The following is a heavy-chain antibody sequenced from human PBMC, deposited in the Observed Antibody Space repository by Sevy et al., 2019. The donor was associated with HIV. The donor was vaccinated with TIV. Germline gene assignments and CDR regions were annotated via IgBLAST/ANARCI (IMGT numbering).Heavy chain of an antibody. CDR2: ISGSGGST. Sequence: GGSLRLSCAASGFTFSSYAMSWVRQAPGKGLEWVSAISGSGGSTYYADSLKGRFTISRDNSKNTLYLQMNSLRAEDTAVYYCAKGPRGYSYGFGRYSSGWYPYYFDYWGQGTLVTVSS. D-gene: IGHD6-19*01. CDR3: AKGPRGYSYGFGRYSSGWYPYYFDY. CDR1: GFTFSSYA. J-gene: IGHJ4*02. V-gene: IGHV3-23*01.